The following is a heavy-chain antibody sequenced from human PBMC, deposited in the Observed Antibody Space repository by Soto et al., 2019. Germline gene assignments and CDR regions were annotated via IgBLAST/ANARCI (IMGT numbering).Heavy chain of an antibody. Sequence: QVQLVESGGGVVQPGRSLRLSCAASGFTFSSYGMHWVRQAPGKGLEWVAVIWYDGSNKYYADSVKGRFTISRDNSKNTLYLQMNSLRAEDTAVYYCAREGSPAAAADYWGQGTLVTVSS. CDR1: GFTFSSYG. J-gene: IGHJ4*02. CDR3: AREGSPAAAADY. CDR2: IWYDGSNK. V-gene: IGHV3-33*01. D-gene: IGHD6-13*01.